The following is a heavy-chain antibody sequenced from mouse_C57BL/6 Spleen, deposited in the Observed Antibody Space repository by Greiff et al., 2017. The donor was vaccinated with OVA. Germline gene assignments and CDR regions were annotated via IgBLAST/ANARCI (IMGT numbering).Heavy chain of an antibody. CDR3: APITAVVENYFDY. CDR1: GYTFTDYN. CDR2: INPNNGGT. D-gene: IGHD1-1*01. J-gene: IGHJ2*01. V-gene: IGHV1-22*01. Sequence: VQLQQSGPELVKPGASVKMSCKASGYTFTDYNMHWVKQSHGKSLEWIGYINPNNGGTSYNQKFKGKATLTVNKYSSTAYMELRSLTSEDSAVYYYAPITAVVENYFDYWGQGTTLTVSS.